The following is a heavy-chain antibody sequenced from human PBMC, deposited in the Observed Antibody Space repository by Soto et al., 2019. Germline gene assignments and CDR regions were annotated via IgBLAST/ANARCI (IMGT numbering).Heavy chain of an antibody. CDR3: AHSQPCPRDF. J-gene: IGHJ4*02. CDR2: IYWDDDK. CDR1: GLSLSTTSVA. V-gene: IGHV2-5*02. Sequence: QITLKESGPTLVRPTQTLTLTCTFSGLSLSTTSVAVAWIRQPPGEALEWLALIYWDDDKRYNSSLKCKLTITNDSSIFQVVLVLTYIDPTYTATFFYAHSQPCPRDFWGRGILVTVSS.